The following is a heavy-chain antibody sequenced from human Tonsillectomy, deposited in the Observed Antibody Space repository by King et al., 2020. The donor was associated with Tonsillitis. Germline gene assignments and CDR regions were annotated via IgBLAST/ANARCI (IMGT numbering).Heavy chain of an antibody. J-gene: IGHJ6*03. D-gene: IGHD1-20*01. Sequence: VQLQESGPGLVKPSETLSLTCTVSGGSISGYYWSWIRQPPGKGLEWIGYIYYSGSTNYNPSLQSRVTISVDTSKNLYSLELRSVTAADTAVYYCATYNWNYSYMDVWGKGTTLTVSS. V-gene: IGHV4-59*08. CDR1: GGSISGYY. CDR3: ATYNWNYSYMDV. CDR2: IYYSGST.